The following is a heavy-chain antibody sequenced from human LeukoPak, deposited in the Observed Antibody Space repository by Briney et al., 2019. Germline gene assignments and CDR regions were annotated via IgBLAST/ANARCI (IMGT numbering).Heavy chain of an antibody. CDR1: GLIFSSHA. J-gene: IGHJ4*02. CDR3: ARDLALYDILTGYHPEGDY. D-gene: IGHD3-9*01. CDR2: ISYDGSSK. Sequence: PGRSLRLSCAASGLIFSSHAMHWVRQAPGKGLEWVAVISYDGSSKYYADSVKGRFTISRDNSKNTLYLQMNSLRAEDTAVYYCARDLALYDILTGYHPEGDYWGQGTLVTVSS. V-gene: IGHV3-30-3*01.